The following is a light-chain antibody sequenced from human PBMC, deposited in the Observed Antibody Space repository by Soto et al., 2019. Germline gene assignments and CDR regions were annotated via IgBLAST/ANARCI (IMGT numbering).Light chain of an antibody. CDR2: DVS. Sequence: QSVLTQPASVSGSPVRWIPISGAETGRDVGDYNYVSWYQQHPGNAPKLVIYDVSNRPSGVSNRFSGSKSGNTASLTISGLQAEDEADYHCSSYGGSSAPVIFGGGTKVTVL. J-gene: IGLJ2*01. V-gene: IGLV2-14*03. CDR1: GRDVGDYNY. CDR3: SSYGGSSAPVI.